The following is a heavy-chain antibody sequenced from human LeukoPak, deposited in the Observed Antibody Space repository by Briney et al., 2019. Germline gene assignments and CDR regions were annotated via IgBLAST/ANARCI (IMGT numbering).Heavy chain of an antibody. D-gene: IGHD4-11*01. CDR3: AREMTTPDDAFDI. Sequence: GGSLRLSCAASGFTFDCCGMHWVRQAPGKWLEWVAFIRNVGNDKYYAYSVKGRFFISRDNSKNTLYLQMNSLRAEDTAVYYCAREMTTPDDAFDIWGQGTMVTVSS. V-gene: IGHV3-30*02. CDR2: IRNVGNDK. CDR1: GFTFDCCG. J-gene: IGHJ3*02.